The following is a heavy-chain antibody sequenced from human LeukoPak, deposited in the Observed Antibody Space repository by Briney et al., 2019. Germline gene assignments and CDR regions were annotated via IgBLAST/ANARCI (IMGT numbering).Heavy chain of an antibody. J-gene: IGHJ4*02. CDR2: ISYDGSNT. CDR3: ARGPSITTVSYFQY. CDR1: GFTFSSYV. V-gene: IGHV3-30*01. Sequence: PGGSLRLSCAASGFTFSSYVVHWVRQAPGKGLEWVAVISYDGSNTNYGDSVKGQFTISRDNLKNTLYLQMNSLRAEDTALYYCARGPSITTVSYFQYWGQGTLVTVSS. D-gene: IGHD1-14*01.